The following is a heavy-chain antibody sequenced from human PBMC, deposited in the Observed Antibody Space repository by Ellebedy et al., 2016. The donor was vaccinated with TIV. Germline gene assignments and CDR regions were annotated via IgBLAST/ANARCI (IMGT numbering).Heavy chain of an antibody. CDR2: ISSTGAHI. Sequence: GESLKISCAASGFTFSAYSMNWVRQPPGKGLEWVSSISSTGAHIYSADSLKGRFSISRDNKKKSLYLQMTSLRVEDTAVYYCVRDSSSSDYFDSWGQGTLVTGSS. CDR3: VRDSSSSDYFDS. J-gene: IGHJ4*02. V-gene: IGHV3-21*01. CDR1: GFTFSAYS. D-gene: IGHD6-13*01.